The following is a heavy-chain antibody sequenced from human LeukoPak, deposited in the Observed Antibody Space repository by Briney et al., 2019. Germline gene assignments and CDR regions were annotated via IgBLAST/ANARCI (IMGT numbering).Heavy chain of an antibody. CDR2: IFSGGSP. J-gene: IGHJ4*02. V-gene: IGHV3-53*01. CDR1: GLTVRDNY. Sequence: GGSLRLSCAASGLTVRDNYMNWVRQAPGKGLEWVSVIFSGGSPYYADSVKGRFTISRDNSKNTLYLQMNRLRAEDTAVYYCARGHSSSSGSPDYWGQGTLVTVSS. D-gene: IGHD6-6*01. CDR3: ARGHSSSSGSPDY.